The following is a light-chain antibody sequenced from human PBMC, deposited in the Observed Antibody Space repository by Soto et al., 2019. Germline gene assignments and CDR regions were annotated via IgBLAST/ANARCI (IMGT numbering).Light chain of an antibody. CDR3: KSYDNSLGVCYV. CDR2: GNR. J-gene: IGLJ1*01. V-gene: IGLV1-40*01. Sequence: QSVLTQPPSVSGAPGQRVNISCTGSSSNLGAGYDVHWHQLLPGTAPKLLIYGNRNRPSGVPDRFSGSKSGTSASLAITGLQAEDEADYYCKSYDNSLGVCYVFGTGTKVTVL. CDR1: SSNLGAGYD.